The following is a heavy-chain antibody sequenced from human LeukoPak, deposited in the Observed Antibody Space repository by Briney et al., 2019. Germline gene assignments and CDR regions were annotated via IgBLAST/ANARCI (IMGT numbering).Heavy chain of an antibody. CDR3: ARDAGGVDGYNPYYFDY. V-gene: IGHV1-3*04. D-gene: IGHD5-24*01. J-gene: IGHJ4*02. CDR2: INTGNGNT. CDR1: GYTFTTYA. Sequence: ASVKVSCKASGYTFTTYAMHWVRQAPGQRLEWMGWINTGNGNTKYSQKFQGRVTFTRDTSASTAYMELSSLRSEGTAVYYCARDAGGVDGYNPYYFDYWGQGTLVTVSS.